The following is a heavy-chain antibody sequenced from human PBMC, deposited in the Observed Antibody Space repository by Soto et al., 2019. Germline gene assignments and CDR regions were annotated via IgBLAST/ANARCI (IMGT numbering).Heavy chain of an antibody. D-gene: IGHD6-19*01. J-gene: IGHJ4*02. CDR2: VVHRGTT. Sequence: QVQLQESGPGLLKPSGTLSLTCAVSGASISDNNWWRWVRQPPGKGLEWIGEVVHRGTTNHNPSLRGRVTISMDKSKNQISLTLSSVTAADSAVYYCARHIGVTGTRGFDYWGQGTLVTVSS. V-gene: IGHV4-4*02. CDR1: GASISDNNW. CDR3: ARHIGVTGTRGFDY.